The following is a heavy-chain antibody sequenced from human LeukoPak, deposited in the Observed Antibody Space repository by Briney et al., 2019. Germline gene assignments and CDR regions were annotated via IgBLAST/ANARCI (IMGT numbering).Heavy chain of an antibody. V-gene: IGHV4-39*07. J-gene: IGHJ4*02. CDR2: IYYSGST. CDR1: GGSISGSSYY. CDR3: ARLLYYYGSGSSYYFDY. D-gene: IGHD3-10*01. Sequence: PSETLSLTCTVSGGSISGSSYYWGWIRQPPGEGLEWIGSIYYSGSTNYNPSLKSRVTISVDTSKNQFSLKLSSVTAADTAVYYCARLLYYYGSGSSYYFDYWGQGTLVTVSS.